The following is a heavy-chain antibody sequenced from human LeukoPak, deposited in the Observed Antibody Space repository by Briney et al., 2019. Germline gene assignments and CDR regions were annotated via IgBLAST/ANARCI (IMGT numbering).Heavy chain of an antibody. CDR3: AKDPRGYYDYVWGSYRYGWYFDL. V-gene: IGHV3-23*01. Sequence: GGSQRLSCAASGFTFSSYAMSWVRQAAGKGLEWVSAISGSGVSTYYADSVKGRFTISRDNSKNTLYLQMNSLRAEDTAVYYCAKDPRGYYDYVWGSYRYGWYFDLWGRGTLVTVSS. D-gene: IGHD3-16*02. CDR1: GFTFSSYA. J-gene: IGHJ2*01. CDR2: ISGSGVST.